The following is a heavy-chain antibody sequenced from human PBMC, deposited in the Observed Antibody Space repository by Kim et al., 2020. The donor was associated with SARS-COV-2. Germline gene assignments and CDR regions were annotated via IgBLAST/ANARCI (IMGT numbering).Heavy chain of an antibody. CDR3: ARQGEDYYDSSGYQTFDY. V-gene: IGHV4-39*01. Sequence: SETLSLTCTVSGGSISSSSYYWGWIRQPPGKGLEWIGSIYYSGSTYYNPSLKSRVTISVDTSKNQFSLKLSSVTAADTAVYYCARQGEDYYDSSGYQTFDYWGQGTLVTVSS. J-gene: IGHJ4*02. CDR1: GGSISSSSYY. CDR2: IYYSGST. D-gene: IGHD3-22*01.